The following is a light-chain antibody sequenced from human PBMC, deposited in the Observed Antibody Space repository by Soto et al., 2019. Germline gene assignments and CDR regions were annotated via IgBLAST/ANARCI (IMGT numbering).Light chain of an antibody. CDR1: SSDVGGYNY. CDR3: TSYTSSSPLV. Sequence: QSALTQPASVSGSPGQSITISCTGTSSDVGGYNYVSWYQHHPGKAPKLMIYEVVNRPSGVSNRFSGSKSGITASLTISGLQAEDKADYYCTSYTSSSPLVFGTGTKLTVL. CDR2: EVV. J-gene: IGLJ1*01. V-gene: IGLV2-14*01.